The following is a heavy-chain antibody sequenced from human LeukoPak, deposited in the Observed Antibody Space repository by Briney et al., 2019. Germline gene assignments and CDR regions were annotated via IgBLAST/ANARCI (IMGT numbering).Heavy chain of an antibody. CDR3: ARLGSMIVVSFDY. D-gene: IGHD3-22*01. Sequence: SETLSLTCTVSGGSISSSSYYWGWIRQPPGKGLEWIGSIYYSGSTYYNPSLKSRVTISVDTSKNQFSLKLSSVTAADTAVYYCARLGSMIVVSFDYWGQGTLVTVSS. CDR1: GGSISSSSYY. CDR2: IYYSGST. J-gene: IGHJ4*02. V-gene: IGHV4-39*01.